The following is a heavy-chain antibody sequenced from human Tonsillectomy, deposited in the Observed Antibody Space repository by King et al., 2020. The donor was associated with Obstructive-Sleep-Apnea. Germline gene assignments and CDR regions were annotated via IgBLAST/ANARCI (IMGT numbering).Heavy chain of an antibody. CDR3: ARLSYSYDSSGYYYHAFDI. Sequence: QLVQSGAEVKKPGESLKISCKGSGYSFTNYWIGWVRQMPGKGLEWMGIIYPGDSDTTYSPSFQGQVTISADKSISTAYLQWSSLKASDTAMYYCARLSYSYDSSGYYYHAFDIWGQGTMVTVSS. J-gene: IGHJ3*02. CDR2: IYPGDSDT. CDR1: GYSFTNYW. V-gene: IGHV5-51*01. D-gene: IGHD3-22*01.